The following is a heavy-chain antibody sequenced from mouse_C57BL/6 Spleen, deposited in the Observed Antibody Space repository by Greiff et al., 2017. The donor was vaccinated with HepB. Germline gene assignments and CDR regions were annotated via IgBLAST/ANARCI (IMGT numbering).Heavy chain of an antibody. CDR1: GFTFSDYG. CDR3: ARGGLYYGRSPLDY. J-gene: IGHJ2*01. Sequence: DVMLVESGGGLVKPGGSLKLSCAASGFTFSDYGMHWVRQAPEKGLEWVAYISSGSSTIYYADTVKGRFTISRDNAKNTLFLQMTSLRSEDTAMYYCARGGLYYGRSPLDYWGQGTTLTVSS. D-gene: IGHD1-1*01. CDR2: ISSGSSTI. V-gene: IGHV5-17*01.